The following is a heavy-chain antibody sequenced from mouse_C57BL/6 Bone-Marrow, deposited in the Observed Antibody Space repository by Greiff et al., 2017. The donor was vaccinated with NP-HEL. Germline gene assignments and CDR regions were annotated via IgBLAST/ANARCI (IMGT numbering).Heavy chain of an antibody. V-gene: IGHV7-3*01. D-gene: IGHD1-1*01. CDR2: IRNKANGYTT. CDR1: GFTFTDCY. Sequence: EVHLVESGGGLVQPGGSLSLSCAASGFTFTDCYMSWVRQPPGKALEWLGFIRNKANGYTTEYSASVKGRFTISRDNSQSILYLQMNALRAEDSATYYCARSAPTVEFDYWGQGTTLTVSS. CDR3: ARSAPTVEFDY. J-gene: IGHJ2*01.